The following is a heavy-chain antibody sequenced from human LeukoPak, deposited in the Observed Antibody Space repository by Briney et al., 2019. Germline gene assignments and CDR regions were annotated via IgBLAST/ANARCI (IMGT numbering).Heavy chain of an antibody. CDR2: IYGDGSTT. CDR1: GFIFTSHE. J-gene: IGHJ5*02. V-gene: IGHV3-48*03. CDR3: TRCGRDVVARIPWFDP. D-gene: IGHD5-12*01. Sequence: GGPQSLSCAASGFIFTSHEMNWVRQAPGKGLEWVLYIYGDGSTTYYADSVKGRFTSSRDNAKISLYLQVNSLRAEDTAVYYCTRCGRDVVARIPWFDPWGQGTLVTVSS.